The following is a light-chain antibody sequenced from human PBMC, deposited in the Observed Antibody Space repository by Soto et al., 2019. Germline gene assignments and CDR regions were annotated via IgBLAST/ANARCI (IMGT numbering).Light chain of an antibody. J-gene: IGKJ4*01. CDR1: QSINRY. V-gene: IGKV1-39*01. CDR3: QQSYVTPLT. CDR2: AAS. Sequence: DIQMTQSPSSLSASVGDRVTITCRASQSINRYLTWYQQKPGQVPKLLIYAASSLHSGVPSRFSGSGSGTDFTLTISNLQREDLATYYCQQSYVTPLTFGGGTKVEI.